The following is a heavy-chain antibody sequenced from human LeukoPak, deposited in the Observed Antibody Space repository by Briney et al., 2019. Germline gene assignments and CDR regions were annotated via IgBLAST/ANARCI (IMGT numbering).Heavy chain of an antibody. V-gene: IGHV3-23*01. J-gene: IGHJ4*02. D-gene: IGHD2-2*01. CDR3: AKWTHIVVIPAAIYFDY. Sequence: GGSLRLSCAASGFTFSSYAMSWVRQAPGKGLEWVSAISGSGDSTYFADSVKGRFTISRDNSKSTLYLQMNSLRAEDTAVYYCAKWTHIVVIPAAIYFDYWGQGTLVTVSS. CDR2: ISGSGDST. CDR1: GFTFSSYA.